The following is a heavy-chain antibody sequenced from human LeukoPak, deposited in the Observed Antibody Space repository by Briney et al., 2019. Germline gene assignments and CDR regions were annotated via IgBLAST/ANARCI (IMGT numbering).Heavy chain of an antibody. CDR3: ARQQWLPYYFDY. Sequence: SETLSLTCTVSGGSISSYYWSWVRQPPGKGLEWIGYIYYSGSTDYNPSLKSRVTISVDTSKNQFSLKLSSVTAADTAVYYCARQQWLPYYFDYWGQGTLVTVSS. D-gene: IGHD6-19*01. J-gene: IGHJ4*02. CDR2: IYYSGST. CDR1: GGSISSYY. V-gene: IGHV4-59*08.